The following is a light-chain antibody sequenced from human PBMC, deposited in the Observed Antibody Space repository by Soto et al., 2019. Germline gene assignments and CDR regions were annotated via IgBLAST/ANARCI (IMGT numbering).Light chain of an antibody. CDR3: ASWDDSLNVLV. V-gene: IGLV1-44*01. Sequence: QSVLTQPPSASGTPGQRVTISCSGSSSNIGSNSVHWYQHLPGTAPKLLIYSNNQRPSGVPDRFSGSKSGTSASLAISGLQSEDEADYYCASWDDSLNVLVFGGGTQLTVL. CDR1: SSNIGSNS. J-gene: IGLJ2*01. CDR2: SNN.